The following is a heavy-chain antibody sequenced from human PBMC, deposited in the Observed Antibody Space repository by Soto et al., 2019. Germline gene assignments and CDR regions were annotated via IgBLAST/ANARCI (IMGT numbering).Heavy chain of an antibody. CDR3: ARGRAGVEQLVVGWFDP. V-gene: IGHV1-69*04. Sequence: SVKVSCKASGYTFTSYGISWVRQAPGQGLEWMGRISPIHGIANYAQKFQGRVTITADKSTSTAYMELSSLRSEDTAVYYCARGRAGVEQLVVGWFDPWGQGTLVTVSS. CDR2: ISPIHGIA. J-gene: IGHJ5*02. CDR1: GYTFTSYG. D-gene: IGHD6-6*01.